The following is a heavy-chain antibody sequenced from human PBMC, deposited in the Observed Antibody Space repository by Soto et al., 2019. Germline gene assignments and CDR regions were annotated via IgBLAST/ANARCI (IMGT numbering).Heavy chain of an antibody. Sequence: QVTLKESGPVLVKPTETLTLRCTVSGLSITDSEMGVSWIRQPPGQPLEWLAHIDSSGEKSYRTFLKSRLAISKDTPKSQIVLTITNMDPADTATYYCARRHLAVAVSPWFDPWGQGIPVTVSS. CDR2: IDSSGEK. CDR3: ARRHLAVAVSPWFDP. D-gene: IGHD6-19*01. CDR1: GLSITDSEMG. J-gene: IGHJ5*02. V-gene: IGHV2-26*01.